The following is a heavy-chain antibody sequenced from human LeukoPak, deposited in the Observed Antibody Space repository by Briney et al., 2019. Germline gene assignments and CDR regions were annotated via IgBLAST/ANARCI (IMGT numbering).Heavy chain of an antibody. CDR1: GFTFSDYY. V-gene: IGHV3-7*01. D-gene: IGHD2-21*02. CDR3: ARAGHYYFDY. CDR2: IKPDGSEK. Sequence: SGGSLRLSCAASGFTFSDYYMSWIRQAPGKGLEWVANIKPDGSEKYYVDSVKGRFTISRDNAKNSLYLQMNSLRAEDTAVYYCARAGHYYFDYWGQGTLVTVSS. J-gene: IGHJ4*02.